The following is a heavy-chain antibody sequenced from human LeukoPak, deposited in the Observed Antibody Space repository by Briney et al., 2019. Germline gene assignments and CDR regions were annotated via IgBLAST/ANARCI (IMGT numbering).Heavy chain of an antibody. CDR3: AREVFGLQPDY. D-gene: IGHD5-24*01. J-gene: IGHJ4*02. CDR2: ISSSSSYI. V-gene: IGHV3-21*01. CDR1: GFTFSSYS. Sequence: GGSLRLSCAASGFTFSSYSMNWVRQAPGKGLECVSSISSSSSYIYYADSVKGRFTISRDNAKNSLYLQMNRLRAEDTAVYYCAREVFGLQPDYWGQGTLVTVSS.